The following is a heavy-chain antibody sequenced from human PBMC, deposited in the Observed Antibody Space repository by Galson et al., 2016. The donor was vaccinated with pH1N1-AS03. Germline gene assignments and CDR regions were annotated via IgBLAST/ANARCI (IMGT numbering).Heavy chain of an antibody. D-gene: IGHD1-1*01. CDR3: AREPSWERGNYFDY. CDR1: GFTFSSYW. V-gene: IGHV3-7*03. Sequence: SLRLSCAASGFTFSSYWMSWVRQAPGKGLEWVANIKQDGSEKYYVDSVKGRFTISRDNAKNSLYLQMNSPRAEDTAVYHCAREPSWERGNYFDYWGQGTLVTVSS. CDR2: IKQDGSEK. J-gene: IGHJ4*02.